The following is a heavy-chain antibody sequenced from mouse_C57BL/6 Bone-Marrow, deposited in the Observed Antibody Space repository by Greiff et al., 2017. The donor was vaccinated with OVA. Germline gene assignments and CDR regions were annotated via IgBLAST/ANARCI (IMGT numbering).Heavy chain of an antibody. V-gene: IGHV5-15*01. CDR1: GFTFSDYG. Sequence: DVMLVESGGGLVQPGGSLKLSCAASGFTFSDYGMAWVRQAPRKGPEWVAFISNLAYSIYYADTVTGRFTISRENAKNTLYLEMSSLRSEDTAMYYCARHYGSSYPFAYWGQGTLVTVSA. CDR2: ISNLAYSI. J-gene: IGHJ3*01. CDR3: ARHYGSSYPFAY. D-gene: IGHD1-1*01.